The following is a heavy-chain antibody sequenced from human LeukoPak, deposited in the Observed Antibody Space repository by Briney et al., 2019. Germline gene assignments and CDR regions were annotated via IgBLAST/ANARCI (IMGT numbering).Heavy chain of an antibody. Sequence: SETLSLTCFVSGDSISTYYWTWIRQPPGKGLEWIGFVYYNGITKYNPSLQSRVTISVDTSRNQFSLKLNSVTAADTAVYYCARRLAMTDRYHFDYWGQGALATVSS. CDR1: GDSISTYY. J-gene: IGHJ4*02. CDR2: VYYNGIT. CDR3: ARRLAMTDRYHFDY. D-gene: IGHD6-19*01. V-gene: IGHV4-59*08.